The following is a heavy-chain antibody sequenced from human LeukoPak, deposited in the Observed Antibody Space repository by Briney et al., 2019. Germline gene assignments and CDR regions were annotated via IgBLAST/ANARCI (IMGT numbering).Heavy chain of an antibody. Sequence: GGSLRLSCAASGFTFSSYAMHWVRQAPGKGLEWVAVISYDGSNKYYADSVKGRFTISRDNSKNTLYLQVNSLRAEDTAVYYCARAGTFDYWGQGTLVTVSS. CDR3: ARAGTFDY. CDR1: GFTFSSYA. D-gene: IGHD6-13*01. V-gene: IGHV3-30-3*01. CDR2: ISYDGSNK. J-gene: IGHJ4*02.